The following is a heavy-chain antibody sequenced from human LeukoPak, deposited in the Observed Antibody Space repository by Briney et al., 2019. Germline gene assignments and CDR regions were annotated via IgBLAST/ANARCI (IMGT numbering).Heavy chain of an antibody. CDR2: VHYTGRT. Sequence: SETLSLTCTVSGDSISDYYWSWIRQPPGKGLEWIGYVHYTGRTDYNPSLKSRVTILVDTSKNQFSLKLSSVTAADTAVYYCARDVYYYDSTDDAFDIWGQGTMVTVSS. D-gene: IGHD3-22*01. CDR3: ARDVYYYDSTDDAFDI. V-gene: IGHV4-59*12. CDR1: GDSISDYY. J-gene: IGHJ3*02.